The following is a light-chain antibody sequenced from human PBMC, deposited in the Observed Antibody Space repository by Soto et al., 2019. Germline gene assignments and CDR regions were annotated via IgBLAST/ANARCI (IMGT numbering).Light chain of an antibody. J-gene: IGKJ5*01. V-gene: IGKV3-11*01. CDR2: DAS. Sequence: EIVMTQSPATLSVSPGERVTFSCRASQSVSTRLAWYQQKPGQAPRLLIYDASHRATGIPVRFSGGGSDSDFTLTISSLEPEDFAVYYCQQRSYPITFGQGTRLEI. CDR3: QQRSYPIT. CDR1: QSVSTR.